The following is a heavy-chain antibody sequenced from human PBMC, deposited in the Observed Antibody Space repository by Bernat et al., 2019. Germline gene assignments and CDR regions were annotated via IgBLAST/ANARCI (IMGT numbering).Heavy chain of an antibody. CDR3: VRGGYCSGGNCYGNYYYMDV. CDR2: INHSGSA. V-gene: IGHV4-34*01. CDR1: GGSFSGYY. D-gene: IGHD2-15*01. Sequence: QVQLQQWGAGLLKPSETLSLTCAVYGGSFSGYYWSWIHQPPGKGLEWIGEINHSGSANYNPSLKSRVTISEDTSKKQFSLKLRSVTAADTAVYYCVRGGYCSGGNCYGNYYYMDVWGKGTTVTVSS. J-gene: IGHJ6*03.